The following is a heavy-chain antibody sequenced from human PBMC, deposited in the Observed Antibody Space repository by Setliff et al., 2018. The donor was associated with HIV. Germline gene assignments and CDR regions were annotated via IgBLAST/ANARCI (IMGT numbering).Heavy chain of an antibody. CDR3: TRGRPWLLNVPFDY. CDR1: GGSFSSNNYY. CDR2: IYYGGNT. Sequence: PSETLSLTCSVSGGSFSSNNYYCGWIRQPPGKGLEWIGSIYYGGNTHYNPSLKSRVTISVDMSKEHFSLRLTSVTAADTAVYYCTRGRPWLLNVPFDYWGQGALVTVSS. J-gene: IGHJ4*02. V-gene: IGHV4-39*07. D-gene: IGHD2-15*01.